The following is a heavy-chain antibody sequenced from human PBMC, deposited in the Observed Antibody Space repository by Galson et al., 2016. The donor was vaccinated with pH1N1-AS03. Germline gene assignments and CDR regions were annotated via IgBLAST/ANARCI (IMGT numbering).Heavy chain of an antibody. Sequence: SLRLSCAGSGFTFDDYAMHWVRQAPGKGLEWVSGIDWNSGTIDYRDAVKGRFTISRDNAKNPLYLQMNSLRAEDTALYYCAKSPGYCSAGSCSDQGYFDYWGQGTLVTVSS. V-gene: IGHV3-9*01. J-gene: IGHJ4*02. CDR3: AKSPGYCSAGSCSDQGYFDY. D-gene: IGHD2-15*01. CDR2: IDWNSGTI. CDR1: GFTFDDYA.